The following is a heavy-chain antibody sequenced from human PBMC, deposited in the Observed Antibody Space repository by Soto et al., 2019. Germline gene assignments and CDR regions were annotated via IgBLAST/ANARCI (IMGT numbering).Heavy chain of an antibody. J-gene: IGHJ6*02. CDR3: ARRGGSSSGYYYAMDV. CDR1: SDSMNSGGYY. Sequence: SETLSLTCSVSSDSMNSGGYYWSWIRQHPGKGLEWIGYIYSNGDTYYNPSLKSRVTISVDTSKNQFSLNLTSVTAADTAVYYCARRGGSSSGYYYAMDVWGQGTTVTVSS. V-gene: IGHV4-31*03. D-gene: IGHD6-6*01. CDR2: IYSNGDT.